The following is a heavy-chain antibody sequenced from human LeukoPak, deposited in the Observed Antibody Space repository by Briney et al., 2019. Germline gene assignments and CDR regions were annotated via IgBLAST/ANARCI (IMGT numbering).Heavy chain of an antibody. CDR1: GFTFSTYA. J-gene: IGHJ6*04. D-gene: IGHD3-10*02. CDR3: AELGITMIGGV. CDR2: TTANGGAT. V-gene: IGHV3-23*01. Sequence: GGSLRLSCAASGFTFSTYAMGWVRQAPGKGLEWVSSTTANGGATYYADSVKGRFTMSRDNSKNTLYLQMNSLRAEDTAVYYCAELGITMIGGVWGKGTTVTISS.